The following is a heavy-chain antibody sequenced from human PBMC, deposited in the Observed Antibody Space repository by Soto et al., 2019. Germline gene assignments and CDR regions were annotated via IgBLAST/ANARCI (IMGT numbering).Heavy chain of an antibody. D-gene: IGHD4-4*01. V-gene: IGHV1-18*01. Sequence: ASVKVSCKASGYTFTSYGISWVRQAPGQGLEWVGWIGVDSGNTNYAQKFQGRITMTTDTSTSTAYLELRSLRSDDTALYYCAKDATLTTYNWFDPWGQGTLVNRLL. CDR3: AKDATLTTYNWFDP. CDR1: GYTFTSYG. J-gene: IGHJ5*02. CDR2: IGVDSGNT.